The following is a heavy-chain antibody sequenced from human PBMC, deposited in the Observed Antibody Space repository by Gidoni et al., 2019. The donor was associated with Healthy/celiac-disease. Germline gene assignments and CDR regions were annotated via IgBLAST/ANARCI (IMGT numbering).Heavy chain of an antibody. CDR2: ISSSSSYT. CDR1: GFTFSDYY. J-gene: IGHJ3*02. CDR3: ARDLYYYGSGSSTLGAFDI. V-gene: IGHV3-11*06. D-gene: IGHD3-10*01. Sequence: QVKLVEPGGGLVNPGGSRSFPWAPPGFTFSDYYLSWIRQAPGKGLEWVSYISSSSSYTNYADSVKGRFTISRDNAKNSLYLQMNSLRAEDTAGYYCARDLYYYGSGSSTLGAFDIWGQGTMVTVSS.